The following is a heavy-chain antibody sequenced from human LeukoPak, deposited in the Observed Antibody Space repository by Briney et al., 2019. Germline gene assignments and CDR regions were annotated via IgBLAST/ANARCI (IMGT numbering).Heavy chain of an antibody. J-gene: IGHJ5*02. Sequence: ASVKVSCKASGYTFTGYYMHWVRQAPGQGLEWMGWINPNSGGTNYAQKFQGRVTMTRDTSISTAYMELSRLRPDDTAVYYCARGDVVPAASNWFDPWGQGTLVTVSS. V-gene: IGHV1-2*02. D-gene: IGHD2-2*01. CDR2: INPNSGGT. CDR3: ARGDVVPAASNWFDP. CDR1: GYTFTGYY.